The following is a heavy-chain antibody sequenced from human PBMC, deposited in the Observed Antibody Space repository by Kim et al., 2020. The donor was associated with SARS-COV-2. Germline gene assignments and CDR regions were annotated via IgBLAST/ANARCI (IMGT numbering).Heavy chain of an antibody. D-gene: IGHD2-21*02. J-gene: IGHJ4*02. CDR3: SRDQSGNDY. V-gene: IGHV4-59*01. CDR2: IYYSGST. Sequence: SETLSLTCTVSGGSIRSYYWSWIRQPPGKGLEWIGYIYYSGSTNYNPSLKNRVTISVDTSTNQFSLKLSSVTSADTSVYYCSRDQSGNDYCVQRTLVTVS. CDR1: GGSIRSYY.